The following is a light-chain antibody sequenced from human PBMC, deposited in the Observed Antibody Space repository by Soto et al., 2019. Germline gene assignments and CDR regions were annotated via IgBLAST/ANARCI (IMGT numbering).Light chain of an antibody. CDR3: QQRHSTPLT. V-gene: IGKV1-39*01. CDR2: AAS. Sequence: DIQMTQSPSSLSASVGARVTITCGASQSLTKYLNWYQQKTGKAPKLLIFAASRLQSGVPSRFCGSRSGKDFTLTISGLRPEEGATDFCQQRHSTPLTFGGGTKVDIK. J-gene: IGKJ4*01. CDR1: QSLTKY.